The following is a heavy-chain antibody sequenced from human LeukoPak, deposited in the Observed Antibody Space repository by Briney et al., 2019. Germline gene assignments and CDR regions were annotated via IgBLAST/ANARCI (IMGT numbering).Heavy chain of an antibody. CDR3: ARDSIAAAGIPRYNWFDP. D-gene: IGHD6-13*01. CDR2: IIPIFGTA. V-gene: IGHV1-69*13. J-gene: IGHJ5*02. Sequence: SVKVSCKTSGYTFTSYAMHWVRQAPGQGLEWMGGIIPIFGTANYAQKFQGRVTITADESTSTAYMELSSLRSEDTAVYYCARDSIAAAGIPRYNWFDPWGQGTLVTVSS. CDR1: GYTFTSYA.